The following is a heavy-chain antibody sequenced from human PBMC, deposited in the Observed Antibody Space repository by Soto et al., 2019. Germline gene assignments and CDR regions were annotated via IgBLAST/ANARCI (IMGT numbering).Heavy chain of an antibody. Sequence: PGESLKISCKGSGYNFTSYWIGWVRQMPGKGLEWMGIIYPGESDTRYSPSFQGQVTISADKSISTAYLQWSSLKASDTAMYYCARPLDEYYLRDGFHLWGQATMVTV. CDR1: GYNFTSYW. D-gene: IGHD1-26*01. CDR3: ARPLDEYYLRDGFHL. CDR2: IYPGESDT. J-gene: IGHJ3*01. V-gene: IGHV5-51*01.